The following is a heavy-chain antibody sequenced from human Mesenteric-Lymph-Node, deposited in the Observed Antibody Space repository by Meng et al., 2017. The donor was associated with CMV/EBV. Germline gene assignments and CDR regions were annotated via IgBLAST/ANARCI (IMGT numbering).Heavy chain of an antibody. J-gene: IGHJ4*02. CDR1: GFTFSDYW. Sequence: GESLKISCEASGFTFSDYWMSWVRQAPGKGLEWVANTDYDGSDKYYVDPVKGRFTISRDNARNSLYLQMTSLRVEDTAVYYCARMYYDFWSGYWGGFVDYWGQGTLVTVSS. D-gene: IGHD3-3*01. CDR2: TDYDGSDK. CDR3: ARMYYDFWSGYWGGFVDY. V-gene: IGHV3-7*01.